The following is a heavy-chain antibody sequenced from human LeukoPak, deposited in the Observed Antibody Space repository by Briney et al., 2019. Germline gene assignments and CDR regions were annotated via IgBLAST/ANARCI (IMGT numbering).Heavy chain of an antibody. D-gene: IGHD6-13*01. V-gene: IGHV4-59*01. CDR1: GGSISSYY. J-gene: IGHJ4*02. CDR3: ARGVYIAAAQYAY. Sequence: NPSETLSLTCTVSGGSISSYYWSWIRQPPGKGLEWIGYIYYSGTTNYNPSLKSRVTISVEKSKNQFSLKLSSVTAADTAVYYCARGVYIAAAQYAYWGQGTLVTVSS. CDR2: IYYSGTT.